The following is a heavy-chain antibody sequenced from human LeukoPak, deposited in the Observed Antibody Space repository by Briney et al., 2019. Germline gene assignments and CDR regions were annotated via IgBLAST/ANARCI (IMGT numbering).Heavy chain of an antibody. CDR1: GFTFSSYS. CDR2: ISSSSSYI. J-gene: IGHJ4*02. CDR3: ARDDYSNYGSYN. Sequence: GGSLRLSCAASGFTFSSYSMNWVRQAPGKGLEWVSSISSSSSYIYYADSVKGRFTISRDNAKNSLYLQMNSLRAEDTAVYYCARDDYSNYGSYNWGQGTLVTVSS. V-gene: IGHV3-21*01. D-gene: IGHD4-11*01.